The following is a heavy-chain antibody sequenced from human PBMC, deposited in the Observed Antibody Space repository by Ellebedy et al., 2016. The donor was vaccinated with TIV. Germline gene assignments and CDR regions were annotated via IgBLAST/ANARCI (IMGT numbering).Heavy chain of an antibody. D-gene: IGHD5-12*01. CDR1: GYSFTDFY. V-gene: IGHV1-2*04. J-gene: IGHJ4*02. CDR3: ARGGRYFLDF. Sequence: ASVKVSCXASGYSFTDFYVHWVRQAPGQGLEWMGWINPNTGGTKYAQKFQGWVTMTRDTSMTTSYMDVSRLTSDDTAIYYCARGGRYFLDFWGQGTLVTVSS. CDR2: INPNTGGT.